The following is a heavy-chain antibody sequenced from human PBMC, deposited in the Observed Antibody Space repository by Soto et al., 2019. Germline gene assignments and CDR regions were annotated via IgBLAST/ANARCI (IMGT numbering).Heavy chain of an antibody. CDR3: AKDQGISWYEIGY. J-gene: IGHJ4*02. D-gene: IGHD6-13*01. CDR1: GFTFSNYA. Sequence: EVQLLESGGGLVQPGGSLRLSCAASGFTFSNYAVTWVRQAPGKGLEWVSTISGSGGSTYYADSVKGRFTISRDNSKNTLYLQMNSLRAEDTAVYYCAKDQGISWYEIGYWGQGTLVTVSS. V-gene: IGHV3-23*01. CDR2: ISGSGGST.